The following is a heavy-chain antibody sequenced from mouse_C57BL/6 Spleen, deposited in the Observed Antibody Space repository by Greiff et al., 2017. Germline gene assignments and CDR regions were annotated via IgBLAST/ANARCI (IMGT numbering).Heavy chain of an antibody. CDR2: IYPRDGST. Sequence: VQLQQSGPELVKPGASVKLSCKASGYTFTSYDINWVQQRPGQGLEWIGWIYPRDGSTKYNEKFKGKATLTVDTSSSTAYMQLHSLTSEDSAVYFCAGVAYYSKYVGCADWGKGTLVTVSA. D-gene: IGHD2-5*01. CDR3: AGVAYYSKYVGCAD. CDR1: GYTFTSYD. V-gene: IGHV1-85*01. J-gene: IGHJ3*01.